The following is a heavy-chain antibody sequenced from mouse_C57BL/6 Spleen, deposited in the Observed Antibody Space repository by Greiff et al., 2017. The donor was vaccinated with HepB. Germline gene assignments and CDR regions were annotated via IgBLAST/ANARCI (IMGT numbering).Heavy chain of an antibody. Sequence: VQLQQSGGGLVKPGGSLKLSCAASGFTFSSYAMSWVRQTPEKRLEWVATISDGGSYTYYPENVKGRFTISRDNTKNNLYLQMSHLKSEDTAMYYCAGGWPTIVTAWYFDVWGTGTTITVSS. V-gene: IGHV5-4*01. J-gene: IGHJ1*03. CDR3: AGGWPTIVTAWYFDV. D-gene: IGHD2-5*01. CDR2: ISDGGSYT. CDR1: GFTFSSYA.